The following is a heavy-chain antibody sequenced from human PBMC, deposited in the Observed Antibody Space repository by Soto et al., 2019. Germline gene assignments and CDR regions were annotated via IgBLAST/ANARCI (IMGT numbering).Heavy chain of an antibody. J-gene: IGHJ5*02. CDR3: GRESKNRRLVNGGWFDP. V-gene: IGHV1-18*01. D-gene: IGHD6-19*01. Sequence: QVQVAQSGPEVKKPGASVKVSCKASGYTFTSYGIIWMRQAPGQGLEWVGWISPYNRNSNYAQNFQGRVSMTTDTSTSTAYMELRSLRSDDTAVYYCGRESKNRRLVNGGWFDPWGQGTLVTVSS. CDR1: GYTFTSYG. CDR2: ISPYNRNS.